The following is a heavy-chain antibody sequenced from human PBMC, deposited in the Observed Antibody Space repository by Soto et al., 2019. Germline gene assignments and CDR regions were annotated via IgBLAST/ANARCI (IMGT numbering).Heavy chain of an antibody. CDR3: AKGRGSGWAWYLDN. Sequence: PGGSLRLSCAASGFTFKESAMNWVRQAPGKGLEWVASISDTGASTWYAESVGGPLSISRDNSKNTLYLQMNSLRGEDTAVYYCAKGRGSGWAWYLDNWGEGTLVTVSS. CDR1: GFTFKESA. D-gene: IGHD6-19*01. CDR2: ISDTGAST. J-gene: IGHJ4*02. V-gene: IGHV3-23*01.